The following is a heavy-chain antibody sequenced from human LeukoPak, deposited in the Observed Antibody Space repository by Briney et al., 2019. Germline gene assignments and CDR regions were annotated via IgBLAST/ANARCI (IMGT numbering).Heavy chain of an antibody. V-gene: IGHV4-59*08. D-gene: IGHD3-22*01. J-gene: IGHJ5*02. Sequence: SETLSLTCTVSGGSISSYYWSWIRQPPGKGLEWIGYIYYSGNTNYNPSLKSRITISVDPSKNHFSLKLRSVTAADTASYYFARCGPYDSSGYSCFDAWGQGSLVTVSS. CDR2: IYYSGNT. CDR1: GGSISSYY. CDR3: ARCGPYDSSGYSCFDA.